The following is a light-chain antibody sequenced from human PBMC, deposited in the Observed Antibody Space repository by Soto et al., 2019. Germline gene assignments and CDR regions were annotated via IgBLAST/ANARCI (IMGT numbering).Light chain of an antibody. V-gene: IGLV2-14*01. J-gene: IGLJ1*01. Sequence: QSALTQPASVSGSPGQSITISCTGTSSDVGGYNYVSWYQQHPGKAPKLMIYEVSNRPSGVSNRFSGSKSGNTASLTISGLQADDEADDYCSSYTSSSSNYVFGTGTKLTVL. CDR2: EVS. CDR1: SSDVGGYNY. CDR3: SSYTSSSSNYV.